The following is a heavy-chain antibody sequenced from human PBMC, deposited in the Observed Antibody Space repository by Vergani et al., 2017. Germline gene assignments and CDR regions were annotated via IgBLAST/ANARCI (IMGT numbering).Heavy chain of an antibody. V-gene: IGHV4-39*01. D-gene: IGHD1-26*01. CDR3: ARMSGSYQGWFDP. Sequence: QLQLQESGPGLVKPSETLSLTCTVSGGSISSSSYYWGWIRQPPGKGLEWIGSIYYSGSTYYNPSLKSRVTISVDTSKNQFSLKLSSVTAADTAVYYCARMSGSYQGWFDPWGQGTLVTVSS. J-gene: IGHJ5*02. CDR1: GGSISSSSYY. CDR2: IYYSGST.